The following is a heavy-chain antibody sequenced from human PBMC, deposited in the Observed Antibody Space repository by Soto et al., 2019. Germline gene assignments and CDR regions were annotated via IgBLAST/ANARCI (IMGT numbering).Heavy chain of an antibody. D-gene: IGHD2-2*01. V-gene: IGHV3-21*01. CDR1: GFTFSSYS. Sequence: GGSLRLSCAASGFTFSSYSMNWVRQAPGKGLKWVSSISSSSIYIYYADSVKGRFTISRDNAKNSLFLQMNSLRAEDTAVYYCATDRSSWFDPWGQGTLVTVSS. J-gene: IGHJ5*02. CDR3: ATDRSSWFDP. CDR2: ISSSSIYI.